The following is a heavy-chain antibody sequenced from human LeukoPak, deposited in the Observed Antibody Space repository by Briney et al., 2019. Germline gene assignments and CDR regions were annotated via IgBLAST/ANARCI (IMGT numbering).Heavy chain of an antibody. D-gene: IGHD3-22*01. J-gene: IGHJ4*02. CDR1: GYSISSGYY. V-gene: IGHV4-38-2*02. Sequence: SETLSLTCTVSGYSISSGYYWGWIRQPPGKGLEWIGSIYHSGSTYYNPSLKSRVTISVDTSKNQFSLKLSSVTAADTAVYYCARASYSYDISGWVPFDYWGQGTLVTVSS. CDR3: ARASYSYDISGWVPFDY. CDR2: IYHSGST.